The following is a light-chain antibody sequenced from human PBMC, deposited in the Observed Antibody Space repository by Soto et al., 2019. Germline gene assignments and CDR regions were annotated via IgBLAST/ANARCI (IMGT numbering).Light chain of an antibody. CDR2: DVS. Sequence: QSALTQPASXXXXXXXXXTISCTGTSSDVGGYNYVSWYQQHPGKAPKLMIYDVSNRPSGVSNRFSGSKSGNTASLTISGLQADDEADYYCSSYTSSSTRVFGTGTKVTVL. CDR3: SSYTSSSTRV. CDR1: SSDVGGYNY. J-gene: IGLJ1*01. V-gene: IGLV2-14*01.